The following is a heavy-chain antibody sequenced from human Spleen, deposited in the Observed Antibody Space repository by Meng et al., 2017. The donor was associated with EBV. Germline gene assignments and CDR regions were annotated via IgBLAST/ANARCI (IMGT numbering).Heavy chain of an antibody. CDR1: CGAFSGFG. J-gene: IGHJ4*02. CDR3: ARGLDDISGYSPAQLDY. V-gene: IGHV4-34*01. Sequence: FQVGVHALVKASCTPALPCAVQCGAFSGFGWTSIRQPPGKGLEWIGEINQSGSANYTPSLKSRVTISVDTSKKQFSLKLSSVTAADTAVYYCARGLDDISGYSPAQLDYWGQGTLVTVSS. D-gene: IGHD3-22*01. CDR2: INQSGSA.